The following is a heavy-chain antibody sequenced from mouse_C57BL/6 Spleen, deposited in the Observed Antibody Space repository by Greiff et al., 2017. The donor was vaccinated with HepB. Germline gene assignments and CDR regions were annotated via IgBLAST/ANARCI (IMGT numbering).Heavy chain of an antibody. Sequence: DVKLVESGGGLVKPGGSLKLSCAASGFTFSSYAMSWVRQTPDKRLEWVATISDGGSYTYYPDNVKGRFTISKDTAKNNLYLQMSHLKSEDTAMDYCARDSAYSAMDYWGQGTSVTVSS. V-gene: IGHV5-4*01. CDR1: GFTFSSYA. J-gene: IGHJ4*01. CDR2: ISDGGSYT. CDR3: ARDSAYSAMDY. D-gene: IGHD2-10*01.